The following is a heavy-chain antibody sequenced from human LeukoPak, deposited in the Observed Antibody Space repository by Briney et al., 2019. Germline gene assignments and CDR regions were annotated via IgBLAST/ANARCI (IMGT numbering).Heavy chain of an antibody. V-gene: IGHV4-39*07. CDR2: IYYSGST. CDR1: GGSISSSGYY. J-gene: IGHJ3*02. D-gene: IGHD3-22*01. Sequence: SETLSLTCTVSGGSISSSGYYWGWIRQPPGKGLEWIGSIYYSGSTYYNPSLKSRVTISVYTAKNQFSLKLSSVTAADTAVYYCARDEYDSSGYYYGDAFDIWGQGTMVTVSS. CDR3: ARDEYDSSGYYYGDAFDI.